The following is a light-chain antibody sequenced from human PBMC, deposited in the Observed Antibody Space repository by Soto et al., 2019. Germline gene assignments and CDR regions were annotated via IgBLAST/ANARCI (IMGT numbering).Light chain of an antibody. V-gene: IGLV2-14*01. CDR1: SSDVGTYNY. Sequence: QSVLTQPASVSGSPGQSITISCTGTSSDVGTYNYVSWYQQYPGKAPKVMIYEVSSRPSGVSNRFSGSKSGNTASLTISGLQAEDEADYYCSSYTSSTTVVFGGGTKLTVL. CDR2: EVS. CDR3: SSYTSSTTVV. J-gene: IGLJ2*01.